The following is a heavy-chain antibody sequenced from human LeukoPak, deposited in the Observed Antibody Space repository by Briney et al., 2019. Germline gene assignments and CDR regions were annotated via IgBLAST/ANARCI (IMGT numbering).Heavy chain of an antibody. J-gene: IGHJ4*02. CDR1: GGSISSSSYY. CDR3: ARQRTSSSPNSDY. V-gene: IGHV4-39*01. D-gene: IGHD6-6*01. CDR2: IYYSGST. Sequence: PSETLSLTCTVSGGSISSSSYYWGWIRQPPGKGLEWIGSIYYSGSTYYNPSLKSRVTISVDTSKNQFSLKLSSVTAADTAVYYCARQRTSSSPNSDYWGQGTLVTVSS.